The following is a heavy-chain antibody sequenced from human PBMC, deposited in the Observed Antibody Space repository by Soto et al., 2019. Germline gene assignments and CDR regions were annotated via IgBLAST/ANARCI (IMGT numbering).Heavy chain of an antibody. J-gene: IGHJ4*02. V-gene: IGHV3-23*01. CDR2: ISGSGGST. D-gene: IGHD2-2*01. CDR1: GFTFSSYA. CDR3: AVGGYCSSTRCRYYFDY. Sequence: EVQLLESGGGLVQPGGSLRLSCAASGFTFSSYAMSWVRQAPGKGLEWVSAISGSGGSTYYADSVKGRFTISRDNSKNTLYLQMNSLRAEDTAVYYCAVGGYCSSTRCRYYFDYGGQGTLVTVSS.